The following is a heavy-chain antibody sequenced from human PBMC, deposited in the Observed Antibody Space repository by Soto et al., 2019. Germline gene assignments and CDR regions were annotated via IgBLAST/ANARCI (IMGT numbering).Heavy chain of an antibody. CDR2: ITATGDRA. J-gene: IGHJ2*01. CDR3: AKDLRGPEAGTWYVDL. CDR1: ELTFRNYA. V-gene: IGHV3-23*01. D-gene: IGHD6-13*01. Sequence: EVHLLESGGGLVQPGGSLRLSCAASELTFRNYAMGWVRQAPGKGLEWVSAITATGDRAQYIDSVRGRFTISRDNSQNTLYMQMNSLRAEDTAVYYCAKDLRGPEAGTWYVDLWGRGSLVTVSS.